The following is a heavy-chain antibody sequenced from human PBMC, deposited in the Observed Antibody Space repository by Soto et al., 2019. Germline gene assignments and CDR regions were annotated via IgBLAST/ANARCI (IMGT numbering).Heavy chain of an antibody. CDR3: ARISGSYYPYYFDY. CDR2: INPNSGGT. D-gene: IGHD1-26*01. V-gene: IGHV1-2*04. Sequence: ASVKVSCKASGYTFTGYYMHWVRQAPGQGLEWMGWINPNSGGTNYAQKFQGWVTMTRDTSISTAYMELSRLRSDDTAVYYCARISGSYYPYYFDYWGQGTLVTVS. J-gene: IGHJ4*02. CDR1: GYTFTGYY.